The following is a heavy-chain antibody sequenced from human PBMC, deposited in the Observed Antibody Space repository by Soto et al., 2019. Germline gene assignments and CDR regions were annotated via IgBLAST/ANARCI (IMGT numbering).Heavy chain of an antibody. Sequence: GGSLRLSCAVSGVTFTNACINWFRQAPGKGLEWVGRIKSKTEGGTTDFAAPVKGRFTISRDNAKNSLYLQMNSLRAEDTAVYYATRSAYMDVWGTGTTVTVSS. CDR2: IKSKTEGGTT. V-gene: IGHV3-15*07. D-gene: IGHD3-3*01. CDR3: TRSAYMDV. J-gene: IGHJ6*03. CDR1: GVTFTNAC.